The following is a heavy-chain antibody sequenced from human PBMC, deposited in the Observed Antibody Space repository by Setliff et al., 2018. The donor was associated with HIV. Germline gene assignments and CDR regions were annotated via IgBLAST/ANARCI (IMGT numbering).Heavy chain of an antibody. Sequence: SETLSLTCTVSGGSISSSTYYWGWIRQPPGKGLEWIGTIYYSGSTYYNPSLKSRLTISVDTSKNQFSLKLSSVTAADTAVYYCASLDGIAVAGTRFTPQPSYYFDYWGQGTLVTVSS. CDR3: ASLDGIAVAGTRFTPQPSYYFDY. CDR1: GGSISSSTYY. V-gene: IGHV4-39*01. CDR2: IYYSGST. J-gene: IGHJ4*02. D-gene: IGHD6-19*01.